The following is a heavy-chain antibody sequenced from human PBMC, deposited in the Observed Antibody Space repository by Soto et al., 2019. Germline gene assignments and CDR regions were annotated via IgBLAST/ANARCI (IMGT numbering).Heavy chain of an antibody. Sequence: PSETLSLTCTVSGGSISSGGYYWSWIRQHPGRGLEWIGYIYYSGSTYYNPSLKSRVTISVDTSKNQFSLKLSSVTAADTAVYYCARAGRDDYVWGSYRSQPHDAFDIWGQGTMVTVSS. CDR1: GGSISSGGYY. D-gene: IGHD3-16*02. CDR3: ARAGRDDYVWGSYRSQPHDAFDI. J-gene: IGHJ3*02. V-gene: IGHV4-31*03. CDR2: IYYSGST.